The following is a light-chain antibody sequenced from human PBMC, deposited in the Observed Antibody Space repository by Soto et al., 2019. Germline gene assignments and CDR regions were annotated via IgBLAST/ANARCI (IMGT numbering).Light chain of an antibody. V-gene: IGKV3-15*01. CDR3: QQYNNWPLYT. CDR2: GAS. J-gene: IGKJ2*01. CDR1: QSVSSN. Sequence: EIVMTQSPATLSVSPGERATLSCRASQSVSSNLAWYQQKPGQAPRLIIYGASTRATGIPARFSGSGSGTELTLTISSLQSEDFAVYYCQQYNNWPLYTFGQGTKLEIK.